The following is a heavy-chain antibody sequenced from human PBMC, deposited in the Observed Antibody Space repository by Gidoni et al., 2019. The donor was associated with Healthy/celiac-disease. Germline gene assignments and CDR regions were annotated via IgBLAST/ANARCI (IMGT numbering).Heavy chain of an antibody. J-gene: IGHJ6*02. Sequence: QVQLVQSGAEVKKPGSSVKVSCKASGGTFSSYAISLVRQAPGPVLEWMGGIIPIFGTANYAQKFQGRVTITADKSTSTAYMELSSMRSEDTAVYYCARGGDIVVVVAATPRGEYYYYGMDVWGQGTTVTVSS. CDR1: GGTFSSYA. CDR3: ARGGDIVVVVAATPRGEYYYYGMDV. V-gene: IGHV1-69*06. CDR2: IIPIFGTA. D-gene: IGHD2-15*01.